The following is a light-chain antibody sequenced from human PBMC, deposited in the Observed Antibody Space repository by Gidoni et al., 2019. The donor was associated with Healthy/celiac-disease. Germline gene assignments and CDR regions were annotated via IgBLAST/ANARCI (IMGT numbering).Light chain of an antibody. Sequence: EIVMTQSPATLSVSPGERATLSCRASQSVSSNLAWYQQKPGQAPRLLIYGASTRATGIPARFSGSGSGTEFTLTISSLQSEDVAVYYCQQYNTWPLYTFXXXTKLEIK. V-gene: IGKV3-15*01. CDR1: QSVSSN. CDR2: GAS. J-gene: IGKJ2*01. CDR3: QQYNTWPLYT.